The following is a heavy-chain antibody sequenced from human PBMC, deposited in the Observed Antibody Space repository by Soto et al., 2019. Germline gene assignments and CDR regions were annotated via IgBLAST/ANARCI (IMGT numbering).Heavy chain of an antibody. CDR1: GYTFTSYY. CDR2: INPSVGTT. J-gene: IGHJ5*02. Sequence: GASVKVSCKASGYTFTSYYMHWVRQAPGQGLEWMGVINPSVGTTSYAQKFQGRVTMTRDTSTSIVYMELSSLRSEDTAVYYCARDIAMVTKHWFDPWGQGTLVTVSS. V-gene: IGHV1-46*03. CDR3: ARDIAMVTKHWFDP. D-gene: IGHD3-10*01.